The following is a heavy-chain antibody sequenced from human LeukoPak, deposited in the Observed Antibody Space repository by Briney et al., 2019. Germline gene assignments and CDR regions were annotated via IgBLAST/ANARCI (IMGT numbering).Heavy chain of an antibody. CDR3: AREDSYDSSGYQYFQH. CDR2: IYYTGST. CDR1: GFTFGDYA. D-gene: IGHD3-22*01. V-gene: IGHV4-59*01. J-gene: IGHJ1*01. Sequence: LRLPCTASGFTFGDYAMSWVRQAPGKGLEWFGYIYYTGSTNYNPSLKSRVTISVDTSKNQFSLKLSSVTAADTAVYYCAREDSYDSSGYQYFQHWGQGTLVTVSS.